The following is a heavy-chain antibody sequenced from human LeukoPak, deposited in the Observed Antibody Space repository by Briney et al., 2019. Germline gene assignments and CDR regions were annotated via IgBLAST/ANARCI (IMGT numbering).Heavy chain of an antibody. CDR1: GITFSSYA. D-gene: IGHD3-22*01. Sequence: GGSLRLSCAASGITFSSYAMSWVRHAPGKGLVWVSRINSDGSSTSYADSVKGRFTISRDNAKNTLYLQMNSLRAEDTAVYYCARSYYYDSSGYYDDYWGQGTLVTVSS. CDR3: ARSYYYDSSGYYDDY. J-gene: IGHJ4*02. CDR2: INSDGSST. V-gene: IGHV3-74*01.